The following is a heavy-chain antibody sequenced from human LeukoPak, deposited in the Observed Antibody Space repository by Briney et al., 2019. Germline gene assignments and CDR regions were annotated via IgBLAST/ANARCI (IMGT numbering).Heavy chain of an antibody. CDR2: FDPEDGET. CDR1: GYTLTELS. D-gene: IGHD6-19*01. CDR3: ATNHRSSGWYFDY. V-gene: IGHV1-24*01. J-gene: IGHJ4*02. Sequence: GASVKVSCKVSGYTLTELSMHWVRQAPGKGLEWMGGFDPEDGETIYAQKFQGRVTMTEDTSTDTAYMELSSLRSEGTAVYYCATNHRSSGWYFDYWGQGTLVTVSS.